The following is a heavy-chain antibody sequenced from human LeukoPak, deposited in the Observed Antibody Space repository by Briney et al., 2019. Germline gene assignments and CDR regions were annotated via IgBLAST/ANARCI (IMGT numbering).Heavy chain of an antibody. V-gene: IGHV3-7*02. CDR3: ARLMGERSLFDY. CDR1: GFTFSRCW. D-gene: IGHD1-26*01. Sequence: GGSLRLSCASSGFTFSRCWMTWVRQAPGKGLEWVANIKQDGNEKYYVDSVKGRFSISRDNAKNSVYLQMNSLRAEDTAVYYCARLMGERSLFDYWGQGVLVTVSS. CDR2: IKQDGNEK. J-gene: IGHJ4*02.